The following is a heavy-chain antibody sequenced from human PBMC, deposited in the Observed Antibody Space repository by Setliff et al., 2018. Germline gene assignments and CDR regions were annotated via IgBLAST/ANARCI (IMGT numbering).Heavy chain of an antibody. D-gene: IGHD1-26*01. CDR1: GYTLTELS. J-gene: IGHJ4*02. Sequence: ASVKVSCKVSGYTLTELSRHWVRQAPGKGLGWMGGFDPEDGETIYAQKFQGRVTMTEDTSTDTAYMELSSLRSEDTAVYYCATGRGSYEGLDYWGQGTLVTVSS. CDR2: FDPEDGET. CDR3: ATGRGSYEGLDY. V-gene: IGHV1-24*01.